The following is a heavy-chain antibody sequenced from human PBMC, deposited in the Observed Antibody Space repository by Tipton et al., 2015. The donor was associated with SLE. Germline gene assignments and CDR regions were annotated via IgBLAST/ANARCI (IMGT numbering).Heavy chain of an antibody. D-gene: IGHD5-18*01. Sequence: TLSLTCTVSGDSVSSYSYYWGWIRQPPGKGLEWIGSISYSGNTYYKSSLMNRLTISVDTSKNQFSLKLNSVTAADTAVYYCARDRGYGIQLWDNWFDPWGQGTLVTVSS. J-gene: IGHJ5*02. V-gene: IGHV4-39*02. CDR3: ARDRGYGIQLWDNWFDP. CDR2: ISYSGNT. CDR1: GDSVSSYSYY.